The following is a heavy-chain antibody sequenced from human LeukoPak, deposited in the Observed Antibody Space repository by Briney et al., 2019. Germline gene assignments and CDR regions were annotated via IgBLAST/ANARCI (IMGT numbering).Heavy chain of an antibody. D-gene: IGHD1-14*01. CDR1: GGSISSYY. V-gene: IGHV4-59*01. Sequence: PSETLSLTCTVSGGSISSYYWSWIRQPPGKGLEWIGYIYYSGSTNYNPSLKSRVTISVDTSKNQFSLKLSSVTAADTAVYYCARLSYRSSAFDIWGQGTMVTVSS. CDR2: IYYSGST. CDR3: ARLSYRSSAFDI. J-gene: IGHJ3*02.